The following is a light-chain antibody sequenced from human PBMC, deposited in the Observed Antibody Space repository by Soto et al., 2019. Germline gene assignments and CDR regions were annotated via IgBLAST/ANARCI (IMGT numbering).Light chain of an antibody. Sequence: QSVLTQPPSASGTPGQRVTISCSGSRSNLGSNTVDWYQQVPGTAPKLLNYANNQRPSGVPDRISGSKSGTSASLAISGLQSEDEADYYCATWDDSLNGPVFGGGTKLTVL. V-gene: IGLV1-44*01. CDR2: ANN. J-gene: IGLJ3*02. CDR3: ATWDDSLNGPV. CDR1: RSNLGSNT.